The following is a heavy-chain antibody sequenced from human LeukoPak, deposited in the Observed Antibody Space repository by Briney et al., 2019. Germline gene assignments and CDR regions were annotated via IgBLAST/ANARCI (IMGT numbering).Heavy chain of an antibody. CDR2: IYPGDSDS. CDR3: AGSGLPGIPDAFDI. CDR1: GYRFSDHW. J-gene: IGHJ3*02. Sequence: GESLKISCQGFGYRFSDHWIGWVRQMPGKGLEWMGMIYPGDSDSRYSPSLQGQVTISADKSINTAYLQWNSLKASDTAIYYCAGSGLPGIPDAFDIWGQGTMVTVSS. D-gene: IGHD5-18*01. V-gene: IGHV5-51*01.